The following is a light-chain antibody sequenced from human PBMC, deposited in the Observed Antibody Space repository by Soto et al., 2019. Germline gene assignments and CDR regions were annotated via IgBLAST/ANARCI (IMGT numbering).Light chain of an antibody. CDR1: QGISSC. V-gene: IGKV1D-12*01. J-gene: IGKJ4*01. CDR2: AAS. Sequence: DLQMTQSPSSVSACVGDRVTITCRASQGISSCLAWYLQKPGKALKLLMYAASSLQSGVPSRFSASGFAADFTLTISSLQTADFPTYYCQHSNCSPLTFGGGTKVEIK. CDR3: QHSNCSPLT.